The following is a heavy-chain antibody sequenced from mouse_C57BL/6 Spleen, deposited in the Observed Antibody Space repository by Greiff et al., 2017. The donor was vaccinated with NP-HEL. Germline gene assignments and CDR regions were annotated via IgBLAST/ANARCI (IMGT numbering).Heavy chain of an antibody. V-gene: IGHV14-4*01. D-gene: IGHD1-1*01. CDR1: GFNIKDDY. CDR3: TISRLLRSFAY. CDR2: IDPENGDT. Sequence: VQLQQSGAELVRPGASVKLSCTASGFNIKDDYMHWVKQRPEQGLEWIGWIDPENGDTEYASKFQGKATITADTSSNTAYLQLSSLTSEDTAVYYCTISRLLRSFAYWGQGTLVTVSA. J-gene: IGHJ3*01.